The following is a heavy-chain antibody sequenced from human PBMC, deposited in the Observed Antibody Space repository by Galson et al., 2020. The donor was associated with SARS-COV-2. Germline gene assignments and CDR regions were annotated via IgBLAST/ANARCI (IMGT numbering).Heavy chain of an antibody. CDR2: SSHRGGT. J-gene: IGHJ3*02. Sequence: SDPRSPTCAAPGSSISSGSYAWNWIRQPPGRGLEWLGYSSHRGGTYYNPSLKSRVTISGDRSKNQFSLRLSSVPAADTAVYYCARLHYGEYAPEAFDIWGPGTRVTVAS. V-gene: IGHV4-30-2*01. CDR3: ARLHYGEYAPEAFDI. D-gene: IGHD4-17*01. CDR1: GSSISSGSYA.